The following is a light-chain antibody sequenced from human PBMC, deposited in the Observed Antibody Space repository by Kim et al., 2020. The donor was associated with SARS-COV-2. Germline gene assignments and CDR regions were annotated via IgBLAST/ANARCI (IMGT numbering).Light chain of an antibody. V-gene: IGKV3-20*01. CDR3: QQYGSSPIYT. CDR1: QSVSSSY. Sequence: EIVLTQSPGTLSLSPGERATLSCRASQSVSSSYLAWYQQKPGQAPRLLIYDASSRATSITDTFSGSGSGTYFTLTSSRLEPEDFAVYYCQQYGSSPIYTFGQGTKLEI. CDR2: DAS. J-gene: IGKJ2*01.